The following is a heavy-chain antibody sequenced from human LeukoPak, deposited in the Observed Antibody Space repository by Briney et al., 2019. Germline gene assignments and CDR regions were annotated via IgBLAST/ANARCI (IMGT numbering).Heavy chain of an antibody. CDR2: ISYDGSNK. J-gene: IGHJ6*04. Sequence: GGSLRLSCAASGFTFSSYGMHWVRQAPGKGLEWVAVISYDGSNKYYADSVKGRFTISRDNSKNTLYLQMNSLRAEDTAAYYCAKDIDCSGGSCYTWGYYGMDVWGKGTTVTVSS. V-gene: IGHV3-30*18. CDR3: AKDIDCSGGSCYTWGYYGMDV. D-gene: IGHD2-15*01. CDR1: GFTFSSYG.